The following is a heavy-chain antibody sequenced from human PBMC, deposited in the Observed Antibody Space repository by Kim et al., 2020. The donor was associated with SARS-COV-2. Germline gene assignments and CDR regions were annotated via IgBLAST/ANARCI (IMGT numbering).Heavy chain of an antibody. Sequence: GGSLRLSCAASGFTFSDYYMSWIRQAPGKGLEWVSYISSSSSYTNYADSVKGRFTISRDNAKNSLYLQMNSLRAEDTAVYYCARTDSSSWPYDAFDIWGRGTMVTVSS. J-gene: IGHJ3*02. CDR2: ISSSSSYT. CDR1: GFTFSDYY. V-gene: IGHV3-11*03. D-gene: IGHD6-13*01. CDR3: ARTDSSSWPYDAFDI.